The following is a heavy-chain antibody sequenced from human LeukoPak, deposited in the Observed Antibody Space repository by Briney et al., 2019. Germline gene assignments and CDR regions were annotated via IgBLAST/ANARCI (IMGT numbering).Heavy chain of an antibody. J-gene: IGHJ5*02. CDR3: ARLGRSPNWFDP. Sequence: SETLSLTRTVSGGSISSYYWSWIRQPPGKGLEWIGYIYYSGSTNYNPSLKSRVTISVDTSKNQFSLKLSSVTAADTAVYYCARLGRSPNWFDPWGQGTLVTVSS. CDR2: IYYSGST. CDR1: GGSISSYY. V-gene: IGHV4-59*08.